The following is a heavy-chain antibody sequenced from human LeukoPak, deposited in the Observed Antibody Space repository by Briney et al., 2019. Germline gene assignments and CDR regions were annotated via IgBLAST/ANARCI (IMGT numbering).Heavy chain of an antibody. CDR2: ISSSGSTI. Sequence: GGSLRLSCAASGFTFSDYYMSWIRQAPGKGLEWVSYISSSGSTIYYADSVKGRFTISRDNAKNSLYLQMNSLRDEDTAVYYCARVIMSAQHYIDYWGQGTLVTVSS. D-gene: IGHD5/OR15-5a*01. J-gene: IGHJ4*02. CDR1: GFTFSDYY. CDR3: ARVIMSAQHYIDY. V-gene: IGHV3-11*04.